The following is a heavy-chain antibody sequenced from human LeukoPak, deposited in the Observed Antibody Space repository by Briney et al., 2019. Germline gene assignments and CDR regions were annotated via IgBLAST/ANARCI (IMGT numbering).Heavy chain of an antibody. CDR2: ISSSSSTI. D-gene: IGHD4-17*01. J-gene: IGHJ4*02. V-gene: IGHV3-48*01. CDR3: AIDYGDYNFDY. CDR1: GFTFSSYS. Sequence: GGSLRLSCAASGFTFSSYSMNWVRQAPGKGLEWVSYISSSSSTIYYADSVKGRFTISRDNAKNSLNLQMNSLRAEDTAVYYCAIDYGDYNFDYWGQGTLVTVPS.